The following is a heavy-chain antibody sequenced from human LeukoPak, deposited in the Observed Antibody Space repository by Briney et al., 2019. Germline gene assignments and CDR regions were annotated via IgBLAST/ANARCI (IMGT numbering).Heavy chain of an antibody. Sequence: PGGSLRLSCAASGFTISRHYMSWVRQAPGKGREWVALSYSGGSTYYADSVEGRFTISRDNSKSMLFLQMNSLRADDTAVYYCARGPDVDGYIHAPFDYWGQGALVTVSS. CDR3: ARGPDVDGYIHAPFDY. CDR2: SYSGGST. CDR1: GFTISRHY. J-gene: IGHJ4*02. D-gene: IGHD5-24*01. V-gene: IGHV3-53*01.